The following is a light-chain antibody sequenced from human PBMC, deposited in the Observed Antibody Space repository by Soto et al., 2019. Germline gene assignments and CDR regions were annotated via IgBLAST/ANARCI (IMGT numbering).Light chain of an antibody. CDR3: QHYQRYPPS. Sequence: MTQSPATLSVSPGERATLSCRASQSISSNLAWYQQKPGKAPKSLIYAATNLQSGVPSRFSGSGGGTDFSLTISSLQPEDVATYYCQHYQRYPPSFGGGTKLEIK. CDR1: QSISSN. V-gene: IGKV1D-16*01. J-gene: IGKJ4*01. CDR2: AAT.